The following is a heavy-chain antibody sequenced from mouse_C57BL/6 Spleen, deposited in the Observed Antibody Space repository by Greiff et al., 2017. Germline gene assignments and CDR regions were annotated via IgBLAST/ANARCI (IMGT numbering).Heavy chain of an antibody. CDR3: ARVTTVVARDWYFDV. CDR2: IDPEDGET. Sequence: EVHLVESGAELVKPGASVKLSCTASGFNIKDYYMHWVKQRTEQGLEWIGRIDPEDGETKYAPKFQGKATITADTSSNTAYLQLSSLTSEDTAVYYCARVTTVVARDWYFDVWGTGTTVTVSS. J-gene: IGHJ1*03. V-gene: IGHV14-2*01. CDR1: GFNIKDYY. D-gene: IGHD1-1*01.